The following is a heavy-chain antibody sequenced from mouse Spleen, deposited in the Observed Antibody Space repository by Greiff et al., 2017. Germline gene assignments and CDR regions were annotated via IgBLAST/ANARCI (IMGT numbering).Heavy chain of an antibody. Sequence: VQLQQPGAELVKPGASVKLSCKASGYTFTSYWMHWVKQRPGQGLEWIGMIHPNSGSTNYNEKFKSKATLTVDKSSSTAYMQLSSLTSEDSAVYYCARPYGNYGMDYWGQGTSVTVSS. CDR3: ARPYGNYGMDY. J-gene: IGHJ4*01. CDR2: IHPNSGST. CDR1: GYTFTSYW. D-gene: IGHD2-1*01. V-gene: IGHV1-64*01.